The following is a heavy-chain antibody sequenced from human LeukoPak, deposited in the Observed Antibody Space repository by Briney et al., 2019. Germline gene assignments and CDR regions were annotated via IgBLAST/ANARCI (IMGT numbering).Heavy chain of an antibody. CDR3: ASGHNSGWGYFDY. J-gene: IGHJ4*02. Sequence: SETLSLTCTVSGGSLSSYQWSWIRQPARKGLECIGRINTSGTTNYNPSLKSRVTMSVDTSKNQFSLKLSSVTAADTAVYYCASGHNSGWGYFDYWGQGSLVTVSS. D-gene: IGHD6-19*01. CDR1: GGSLSSYQ. V-gene: IGHV4-4*07. CDR2: INTSGTT.